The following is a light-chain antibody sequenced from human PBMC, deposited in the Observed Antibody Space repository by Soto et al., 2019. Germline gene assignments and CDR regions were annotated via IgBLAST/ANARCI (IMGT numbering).Light chain of an antibody. CDR2: AAS. V-gene: IGKV1-39*01. J-gene: IGKJ1*01. CDR3: QQSYSTPWT. Sequence: DIQMTQSPSSLSASVGDRVTITCRAGQSISSYLNWYQQKPGKAPKLLIYAASRLQSGVPSRFSGSGSGTDFTLTISSLQPEDYATYYCQQSYSTPWTFRQGTKVEIK. CDR1: QSISSY.